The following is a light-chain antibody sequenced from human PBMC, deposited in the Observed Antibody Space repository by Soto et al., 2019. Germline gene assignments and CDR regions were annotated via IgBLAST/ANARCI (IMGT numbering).Light chain of an antibody. CDR1: QTMDTY. J-gene: IGKJ4*01. Sequence: DIQMTQSPSSLAASIGDRVTITCRSSQTMDTYLNWYQQKPGKAPKLLIYAASSLQSGVPSRFSGSGSGKHFTLTISSLQPDNYATYYCQQSYSTPLTFGGGTKVEIK. CDR3: QQSYSTPLT. V-gene: IGKV1-39*01. CDR2: AAS.